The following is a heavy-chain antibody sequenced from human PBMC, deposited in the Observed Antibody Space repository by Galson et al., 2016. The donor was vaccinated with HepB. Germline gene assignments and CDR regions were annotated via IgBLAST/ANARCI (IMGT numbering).Heavy chain of an antibody. CDR1: GFSLATTGMC. V-gene: IGHV2-70*01. CDR3: ARSFDWLLTSYHNYNGMDV. D-gene: IGHD3-9*01. CDR2: IDSDDKK. J-gene: IGHJ6*02. Sequence: PALVKPTQTLTLTCTFSGFSLATTGMCVTWIRQPPGKALEWLAVIDSDDKKYYSTSLRSRLTISKDTSKNQVVLTMTNMDPVDTATYYCARSFDWLLTSYHNYNGMDVWGQGTTVTVSS.